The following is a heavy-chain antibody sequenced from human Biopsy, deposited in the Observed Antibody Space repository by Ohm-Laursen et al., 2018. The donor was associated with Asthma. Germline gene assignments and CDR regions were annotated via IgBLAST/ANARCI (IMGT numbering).Heavy chain of an antibody. D-gene: IGHD3-3*01. Sequence: GTLSLTCTVSGGSMTPTSHYWDWIRQAPGKGLEWIGYISYGGKTSYNPSLKNRVTISRDTSKNQFSLRLPSVTAADTAVYFCARRITIFGVVQKDHGMDAWGQGTLVTVSS. V-gene: IGHV4-39*01. CDR3: ARRITIFGVVQKDHGMDA. CDR1: GGSMTPTSHY. CDR2: ISYGGKT. J-gene: IGHJ5*02.